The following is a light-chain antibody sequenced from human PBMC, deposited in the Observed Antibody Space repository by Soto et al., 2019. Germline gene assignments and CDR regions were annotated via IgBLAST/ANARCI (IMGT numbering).Light chain of an antibody. V-gene: IGKV3-11*01. CDR3: QQRSNWPT. Sequence: EIVLTQSPGTLSLSPGERATLSCRASQSVNSYLAWYQQKPGQAPRLLIYDASNRATGIPARFSGSGSGTDFTLTISSLEPEDFAVYYCQQRSNWPTFGQGTKLAIK. J-gene: IGKJ2*01. CDR2: DAS. CDR1: QSVNSY.